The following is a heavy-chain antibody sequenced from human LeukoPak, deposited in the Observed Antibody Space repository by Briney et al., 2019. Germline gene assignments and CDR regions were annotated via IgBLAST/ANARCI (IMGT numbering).Heavy chain of an antibody. V-gene: IGHV4-34*01. CDR1: GGSFSGYY. Sequence: SETLSLTCAAYGGSFSGYYWSWIRQPPGKGLEWIGEINHSGSTNYNPSLKSRVTISVDTSKNQFSLKLSSVTAADTAVYYCARGSSTIFGVVIKGAFDYWGQGTLVTVSS. D-gene: IGHD3-3*01. CDR3: ARGSSTIFGVVIKGAFDY. J-gene: IGHJ4*02. CDR2: INHSGST.